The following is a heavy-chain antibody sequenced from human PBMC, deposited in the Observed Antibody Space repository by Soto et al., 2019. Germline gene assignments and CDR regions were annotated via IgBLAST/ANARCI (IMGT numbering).Heavy chain of an antibody. Sequence: SETLSLTCAVSGGSINSRSYYWGWIRQPPGKGLEWIGTIYYGGSTYYNPSLKSRVTISVDRSKNQFSLKLSSVTAADTAVYYCARVPDRWGQGTLVTVSS. CDR1: GGSINSRSYY. D-gene: IGHD2-2*01. CDR3: ARVPDR. CDR2: IYYGGST. V-gene: IGHV4-39*07. J-gene: IGHJ5*02.